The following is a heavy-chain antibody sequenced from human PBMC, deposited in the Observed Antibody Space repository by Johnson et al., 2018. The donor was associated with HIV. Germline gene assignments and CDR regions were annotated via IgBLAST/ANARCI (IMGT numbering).Heavy chain of an antibody. J-gene: IGHJ3*02. CDR3: AKDRSGWYEVGPYDAFDI. Sequence: QVQLVESGGGVVQPGRSLRLSCAASGFTFSSYAMHWVRQAPGKGLEWVAFIRYDGSNKYYADSVKGRFTISRDNAKNSLYLQMNSLRAEDMALYYCAKDRSGWYEVGPYDAFDIWGQGTMVTVSS. CDR1: GFTFSSYA. V-gene: IGHV3-30*02. CDR2: IRYDGSNK. D-gene: IGHD6-19*01.